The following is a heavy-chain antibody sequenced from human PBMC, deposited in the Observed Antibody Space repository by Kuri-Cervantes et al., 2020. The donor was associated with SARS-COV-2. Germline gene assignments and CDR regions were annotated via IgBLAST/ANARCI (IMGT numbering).Heavy chain of an antibody. Sequence: GSLRLSCTVSGGSISSYYWSWIRQPPGKGLEWIGYIYYSGSTNYNPSLKSRVTISVDTSENQFSLKLSSVTAADTAVYYCARDGGSSWDFDYWGQGTLVTVSS. J-gene: IGHJ4*02. V-gene: IGHV4-59*01. CDR2: IYYSGST. CDR1: GGSISSYY. CDR3: ARDGGSSWDFDY. D-gene: IGHD6-13*01.